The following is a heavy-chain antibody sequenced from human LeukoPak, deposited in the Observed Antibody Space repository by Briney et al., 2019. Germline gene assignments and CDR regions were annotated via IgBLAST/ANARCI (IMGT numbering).Heavy chain of an antibody. V-gene: IGHV3-30*18. CDR3: AKGSGYSST. J-gene: IGHJ5*02. CDR2: ISYDGSNK. D-gene: IGHD5-18*01. CDR1: GFTFSSYG. Sequence: GGSLRLSCAASGFTFSSYGMHWVRQAPGKGLEWVAVISYDGSNKYYADSVKGRFTISRDNSKNTLYLQMNSLRAEDTAVYYCAKGSGYSSTWGQGTLVTVSS.